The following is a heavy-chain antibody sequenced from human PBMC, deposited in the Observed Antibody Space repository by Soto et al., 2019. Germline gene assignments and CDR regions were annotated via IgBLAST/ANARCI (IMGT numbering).Heavy chain of an antibody. D-gene: IGHD1-26*01. J-gene: IGHJ4*02. V-gene: IGHV3-7*01. CDR3: ARYRRIVSADEYYFDD. CDR1: GFTFSAYF. CDR2: IRQDGSEK. Sequence: GGSLRLSCEGSGFTFSAYFMGWIRQAPGKGLEWVANIRQDGSEKYYVDSVKGRFTISRDNAKNSLYLQMNSLRAEDTAVYYCARYRRIVSADEYYFDDWGQGTRVTVSS.